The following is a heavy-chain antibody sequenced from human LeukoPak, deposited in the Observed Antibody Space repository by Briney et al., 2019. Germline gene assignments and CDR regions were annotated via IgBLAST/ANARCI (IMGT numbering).Heavy chain of an antibody. CDR2: MNPNSGNT. CDR3: ARVLVIRAGVYMDV. J-gene: IGHJ6*03. V-gene: IGHV1-8*01. Sequence: ASVKVSCKASGYTFTSYDINWVRQATGQGLEWMGWMNPNSGNTGYAQKFQGRVTMTRNTPISTAYMELSSLRSEDTAVYYCARVLVIRAGVYMDVWGKGTMVTVSS. D-gene: IGHD3-9*01. CDR1: GYTFTSYD.